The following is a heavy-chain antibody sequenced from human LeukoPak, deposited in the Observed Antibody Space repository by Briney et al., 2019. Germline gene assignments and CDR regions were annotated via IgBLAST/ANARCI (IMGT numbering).Heavy chain of an antibody. CDR1: GFTFSNYG. CDR3: AKDLLQTFFFDSSGYYSDAFGM. Sequence: GGSLRLSCAPSGFTFSNYGMHWVRQAPGKGLEWVSTISGSGDNTYYADSVKGRFTISRDNSKNTLSLHMNTLRAEDTAVYYCAKDLLQTFFFDSSGYYSDAFGMWGQGTMVTVSP. V-gene: IGHV3-23*01. D-gene: IGHD3-22*01. CDR2: ISGSGDNT. J-gene: IGHJ3*02.